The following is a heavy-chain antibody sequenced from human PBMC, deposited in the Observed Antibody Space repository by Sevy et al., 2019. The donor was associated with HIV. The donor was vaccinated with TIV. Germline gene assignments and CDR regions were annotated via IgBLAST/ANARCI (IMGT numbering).Heavy chain of an antibody. CDR3: ARDRYYYASGYYYYYYGLDV. CDR1: TFSVTDNY. V-gene: IGHV3-66*01. Sequence: GGFLRLSCAASTFSVTDNYMSWVRQAPGKGLEWVSTIYSGGSTFYADSVKGRFTITRDNSKNTLYLQMNSLRAEDTAVYYCARDRYYYASGYYYYYYGLDVWGQGTTVTVSS. CDR2: IYSGGST. D-gene: IGHD3-22*01. J-gene: IGHJ6*02.